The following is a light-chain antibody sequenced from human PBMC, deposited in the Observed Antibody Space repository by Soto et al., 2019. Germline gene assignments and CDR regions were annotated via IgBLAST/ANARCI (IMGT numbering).Light chain of an antibody. CDR3: QQTYSSPQWT. V-gene: IGKV1-39*01. CDR1: QSISSY. Sequence: DLQMTQSPFSLSASVGDRVTITCRASQSISSYLNWYQQKPGKPPKLLIYAAVSLQSGIPSRFSAYGSGTDFTLTISSLQPEDFATYYCQQTYSSPQWTFGQGTKVEIK. J-gene: IGKJ1*01. CDR2: AAV.